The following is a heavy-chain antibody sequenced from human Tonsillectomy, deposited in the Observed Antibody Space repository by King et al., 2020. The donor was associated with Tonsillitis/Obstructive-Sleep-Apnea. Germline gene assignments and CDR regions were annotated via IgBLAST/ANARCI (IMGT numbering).Heavy chain of an antibody. Sequence: LQLVQSGAEVKKPGESLKISCKGSGYSFTSYWIGWVRQMPGKGLEWMGIIYPSDSDTRYSPSFQGQVTISADKSFSTAYLHWSSLKASDTAIYYCVRQYRSSQESDYWGQGTLVTVSS. V-gene: IGHV5-51*01. J-gene: IGHJ4*02. CDR2: IYPSDSDT. CDR3: VRQYRSSQESDY. CDR1: GYSFTSYW. D-gene: IGHD6-6*01.